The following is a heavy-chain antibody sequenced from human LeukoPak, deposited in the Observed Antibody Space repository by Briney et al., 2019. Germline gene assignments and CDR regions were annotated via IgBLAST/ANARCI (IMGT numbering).Heavy chain of an antibody. CDR2: IIGSGST. CDR1: GFTLSNYA. Sequence: GGSLRLFCAASGFTLSNYAMSWVRQAPGKGLEWVSAIIGSGSTYSADSVKGRFTISRDNSKNTLYLQMNSLRAEDTAVYYCARDRGPNCLDYWGQGTLVTVSS. D-gene: IGHD1-1*01. V-gene: IGHV3-23*01. J-gene: IGHJ4*02. CDR3: ARDRGPNCLDY.